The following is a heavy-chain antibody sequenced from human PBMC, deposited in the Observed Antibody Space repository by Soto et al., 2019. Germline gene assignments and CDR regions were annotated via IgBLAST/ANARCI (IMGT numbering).Heavy chain of an antibody. Sequence: PGGSLRLSCAASGFTFSDYYMSWIRQAPGKGLEWISYISSSSSYTNYADSVKGRFTISRDNAKNSLYLQMNSLRAEDTAVYYCAKGSGGSYYYFDYRGQRTLVTGSS. V-gene: IGHV3-11*05. D-gene: IGHD1-26*01. CDR2: ISSSSSYT. CDR1: GFTFSDYY. J-gene: IGHJ4*02. CDR3: AKGSGGSYYYFDY.